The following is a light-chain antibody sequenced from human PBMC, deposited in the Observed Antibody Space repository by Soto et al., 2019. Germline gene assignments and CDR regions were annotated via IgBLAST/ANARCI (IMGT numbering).Light chain of an antibody. J-gene: IGKJ1*01. Sequence: EIVLMQSPGTLSLSPGERTTLSCSASQGVASNYLAWYQQKPGQAPRPLIYGASSRATGAPDRFSGSGSGTDFTLTISRLEPEDSAVYYCQQYGSSPWTFGQGTKVDI. CDR3: QQYGSSPWT. CDR2: GAS. V-gene: IGKV3-20*01. CDR1: QGVASNY.